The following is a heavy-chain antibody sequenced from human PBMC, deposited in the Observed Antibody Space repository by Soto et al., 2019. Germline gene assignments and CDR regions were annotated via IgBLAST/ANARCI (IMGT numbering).Heavy chain of an antibody. J-gene: IGHJ4*02. D-gene: IGHD3-16*02. CDR1: GYTFTSYY. Sequence: ASVKGSCKASGYTFTSYYMHWVRQAPVQGLEWMGIINPNSGNTGYAQKFQGRVTMTRNTSISTAYMELSSLRSEDTAVYYCARDPPDAWGLHLGELSFDYWGQGTLVTVSS. CDR3: ARDPPDAWGLHLGELSFDY. CDR2: INPNSGNT. V-gene: IGHV1-8*02.